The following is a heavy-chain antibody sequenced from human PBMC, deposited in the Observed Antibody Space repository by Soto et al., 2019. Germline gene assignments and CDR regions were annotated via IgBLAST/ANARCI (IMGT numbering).Heavy chain of an antibody. CDR1: GGTFSSYT. D-gene: IGHD3-9*01. CDR3: ARDQAHYDILTGYISGEDSFDI. Sequence: QVQLVQSGAEVKKPGSSVKVSCKASGGTFSSYTISWVRQAPGQGLEWMGRIIPILGIANYAQKFQGRVTITADKSTSTAYMERSSLRCEGTAVSYCARDQAHYDILTGYISGEDSFDIWGRGTMVTVSS. V-gene: IGHV1-69*08. J-gene: IGHJ3*02. CDR2: IIPILGIA.